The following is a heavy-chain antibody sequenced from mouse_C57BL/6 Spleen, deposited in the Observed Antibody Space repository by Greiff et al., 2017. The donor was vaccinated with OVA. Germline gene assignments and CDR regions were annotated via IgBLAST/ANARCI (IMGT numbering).Heavy chain of an antibody. CDR2: ISYDGSN. D-gene: IGHD1-1*01. V-gene: IGHV3-6*01. Sequence: DVKLQESGPGLVKPSQSLSLTCSVTGYSITSGYYWNWIRQFPGNKLEWMGYISYDGSNNYNPSLKNRIAITRDTSKNQFFLKLNSVTTEDTATYYCARVGSSYVDYWGQGTTLTVSS. CDR3: ARVGSSYVDY. J-gene: IGHJ2*01. CDR1: GYSITSGYY.